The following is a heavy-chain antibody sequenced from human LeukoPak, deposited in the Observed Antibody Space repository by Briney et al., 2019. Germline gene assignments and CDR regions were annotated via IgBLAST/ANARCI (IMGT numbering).Heavy chain of an antibody. J-gene: IGHJ5*01. Sequence: SQTLSLTCTVSGGSISSGGYYWSWIRQHPGKGLEWIGYIYYSGSTYYNPSLKSRVTISVDTSKNQFSLKLSSVTAADTAVYYCARVGYGDYVHWFDSWGQGTLVTVSS. D-gene: IGHD4-17*01. CDR1: GGSISSGGYY. V-gene: IGHV4-31*03. CDR2: IYYSGST. CDR3: ARVGYGDYVHWFDS.